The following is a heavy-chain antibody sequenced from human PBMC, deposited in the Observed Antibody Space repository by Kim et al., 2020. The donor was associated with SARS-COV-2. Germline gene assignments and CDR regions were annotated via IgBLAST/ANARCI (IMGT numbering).Heavy chain of an antibody. CDR3: ARLQHPARFGELLTYYGMDV. CDR1: GYSFTSYW. D-gene: IGHD3-10*01. CDR2: IYPGDSDT. Sequence: GESLKISCKGSGYSFTSYWIGWVRQMPGKGLEWMGIIYPGDSDTRYSPSFQGQVTISADKSISTAYLQWSSLKASDTAMYYCARLQHPARFGELLTYYGMDVWGQGTTVTVSS. V-gene: IGHV5-51*01. J-gene: IGHJ6*02.